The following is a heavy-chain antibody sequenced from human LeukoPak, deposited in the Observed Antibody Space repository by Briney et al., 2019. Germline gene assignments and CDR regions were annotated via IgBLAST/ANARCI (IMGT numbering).Heavy chain of an antibody. V-gene: IGHV3-21*01. J-gene: IGHJ3*02. CDR2: ISSSSSYI. CDR1: GFTFSSYS. Sequence: GGSLRLSCAASGFTFSSYSMNWVRQAPGKGLEWVSSISSSSSYICYADSVKGRFTISRDNAKISLYLQMNSLRAEDTAVYYCHGYYYFSRDAFDIWGQGTMVTVSS. CDR3: HGYYYFSRDAFDI. D-gene: IGHD3-22*01.